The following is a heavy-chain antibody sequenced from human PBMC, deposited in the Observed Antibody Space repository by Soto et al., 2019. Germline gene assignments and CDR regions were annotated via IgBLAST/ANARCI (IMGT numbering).Heavy chain of an antibody. CDR3: ARGRITMVRGVIAKRPPFDY. J-gene: IGHJ4*02. V-gene: IGHV4-34*01. CDR2: INHSGST. CDR1: GGAFRGFH. D-gene: IGHD3-10*01. Sequence: SGTPSPTRAVYGGAFRGFHLGWVRPPPGEGVGWMGEINHSGSTNYNPSLKSRVTISVDTSKNQFSLKLSSVTAADTAVYYCARGRITMVRGVIAKRPPFDYWGQGTLVTVSS.